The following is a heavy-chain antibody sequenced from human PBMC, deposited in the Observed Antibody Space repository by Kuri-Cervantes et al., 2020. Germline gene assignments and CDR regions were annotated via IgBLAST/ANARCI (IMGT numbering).Heavy chain of an antibody. CDR2: ISAYNGNT. CDR1: GYTFTSYG. J-gene: IGHJ5*02. CDR3: ARAVYGSGNHWFDP. D-gene: IGHD3-10*01. V-gene: IGHV1-18*01. Sequence: ASVKVSCKASGYTFTSYGISWVRQAPGQGLEWMGWISAYNGNTNYAQKLQGRVTMTTDTSTSTAYMELSSLRSEDTAVYYCARAVYGSGNHWFDPWGQGTLVTVSS.